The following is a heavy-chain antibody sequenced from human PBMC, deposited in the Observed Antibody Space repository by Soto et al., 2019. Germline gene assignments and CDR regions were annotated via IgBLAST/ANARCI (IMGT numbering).Heavy chain of an antibody. CDR3: AREGLAARPHWGYYYYGMDV. CDR2: IWYDGSNK. D-gene: IGHD6-6*01. J-gene: IGHJ6*02. V-gene: IGHV3-33*01. Sequence: PGGSLRLSCAASGFTLSSYGMHWVRQAPGKGLEWVAVIWYDGSNKYYADSVKGRFTISRDNSKNTLYLQMNSLRAEDTAVYYCAREGLAARPHWGYYYYGMDVWGQGTTVTVSS. CDR1: GFTLSSYG.